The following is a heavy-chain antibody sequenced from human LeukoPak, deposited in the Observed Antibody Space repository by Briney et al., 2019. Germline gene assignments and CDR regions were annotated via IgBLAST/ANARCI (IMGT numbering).Heavy chain of an antibody. J-gene: IGHJ4*02. CDR1: GFTFSVFW. D-gene: IGHD3-16*01. Sequence: PGGSLRLSCAVSGFTFSVFWMSWVRQAPTKGLEWVANINYDGSATRYVDSVKGRFTVSRDNANNTLYLQMNSLRAEDTAVYYCVRGGGSFDYWGQGTLVTVSS. CDR3: VRGGGSFDY. V-gene: IGHV3-7*04. CDR2: INYDGSAT.